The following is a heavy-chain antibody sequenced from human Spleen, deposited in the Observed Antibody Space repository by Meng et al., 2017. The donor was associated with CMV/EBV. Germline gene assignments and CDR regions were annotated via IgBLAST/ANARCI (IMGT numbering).Heavy chain of an antibody. CDR1: GGSISSSSYY. CDR3: ARDYDFQEFDP. J-gene: IGHJ5*02. Sequence: SETLSLTCTVSGGSISSSSYYWGWIRQPPGKGLEWIGSIYYNGNTYYNPSLKSRITISIDTSKNEFSLKVNSVTAADTAVYYCARDYDFQEFDPWGQGTLVTVSS. CDR2: IYYNGNT. V-gene: IGHV4-39*07. D-gene: IGHD3-3*01.